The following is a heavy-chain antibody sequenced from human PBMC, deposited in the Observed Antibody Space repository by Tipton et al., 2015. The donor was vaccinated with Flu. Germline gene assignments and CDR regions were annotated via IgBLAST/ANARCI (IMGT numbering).Heavy chain of an antibody. CDR2: IRSKAYGGTT. D-gene: IGHD3-10*01. V-gene: IGHV3-49*04. J-gene: IGHJ6*02. CDR1: GFTFGDYA. Sequence: RSLRLSCTASGFTFGDYAMSWVRQAPGKGLEWVGFIRSKAYGGTTEYAASVKGRFTISRDDSKSIAYLQMNSLKTEDTAVYHCTRACRSGYYYGMDVWGQGTTVTVSS. CDR3: TRACRSGYYYGMDV.